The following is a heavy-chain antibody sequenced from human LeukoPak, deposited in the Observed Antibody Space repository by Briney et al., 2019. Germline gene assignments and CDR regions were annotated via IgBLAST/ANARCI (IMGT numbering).Heavy chain of an antibody. D-gene: IGHD3-16*02. J-gene: IGHJ4*02. CDR3: ARIGPGGVIVFDY. V-gene: IGHV4-34*01. Sequence: KPSETLFLTCAVYGGSFSGYYWSWIRQAPGKGLEWIGEINHSGSTNYNPSLKSRVTISVDTSKNQFSLKVRSVTAADTAVYYCARIGPGGVIVFDYWGQGTLVTVSS. CDR1: GGSFSGYY. CDR2: INHSGST.